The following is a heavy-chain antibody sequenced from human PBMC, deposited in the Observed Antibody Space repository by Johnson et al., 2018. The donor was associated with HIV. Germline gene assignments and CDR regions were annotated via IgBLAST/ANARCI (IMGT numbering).Heavy chain of an antibody. CDR2: ISYDGSNK. CDR1: GFTFSRHA. D-gene: IGHD2-15*01. Sequence: QVQLVESGGGVVQPGRSLRLSCAASGFTFSRHAMHWVRQAPGQGLEWVALISYDGSNKYYADSVKGRFTISRDNSKNTLYLQMNSLRAEHTSVYYCGRSRVDIVVVVGAFDIWGQGTMVTVSS. CDR3: GRSRVDIVVVVGAFDI. V-gene: IGHV3-30-3*01. J-gene: IGHJ3*02.